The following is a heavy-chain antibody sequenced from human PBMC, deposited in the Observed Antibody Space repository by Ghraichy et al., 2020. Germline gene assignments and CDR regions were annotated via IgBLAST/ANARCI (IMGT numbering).Heavy chain of an antibody. D-gene: IGHD3-10*01. J-gene: IGHJ6*02. CDR1: GFTFSSYA. CDR3: AKDLDTLWFGELFRTKRYYYYYYGMDV. Sequence: GGSLRLSCAASGFTFSSYAMSWVRQAPGKGLEWVSAISGSGGSTYYADSVKGRFTISRDNSKNTLYLQMNSLRAEDTAVYYCAKDLDTLWFGELFRTKRYYYYYYGMDVWGQGTTVTVSS. CDR2: ISGSGGST. V-gene: IGHV3-23*01.